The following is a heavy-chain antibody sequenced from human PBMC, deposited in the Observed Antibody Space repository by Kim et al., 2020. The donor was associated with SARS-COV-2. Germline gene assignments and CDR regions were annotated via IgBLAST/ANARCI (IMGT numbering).Heavy chain of an antibody. Sequence: GESLKISCKGSGYSFTNYWIGWVRQMPGKGLEWMGIIYPGDSDTRYSPSFQGQVTISADKSISTAYLQWSSLKASDTAMYYCARHSPPFYDFWSGYYYLDYWGQGTLVTVSS. D-gene: IGHD3-3*01. V-gene: IGHV5-51*01. J-gene: IGHJ4*02. CDR1: GYSFTNYW. CDR2: IYPGDSDT. CDR3: ARHSPPFYDFWSGYYYLDY.